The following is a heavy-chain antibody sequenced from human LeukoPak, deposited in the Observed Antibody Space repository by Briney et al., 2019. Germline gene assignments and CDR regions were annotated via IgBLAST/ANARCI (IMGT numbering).Heavy chain of an antibody. V-gene: IGHV4-61*02. CDR2: FYASGST. CDR1: GGSISSGGYF. J-gene: IGHJ3*02. D-gene: IGHD2-2*01. CDR3: ALGNCPTTGCYPGVAFDI. Sequence: PSQTLSLTCTVSGGSISSGGYFWSWIRQPAGKGLEWIGRFYASGSTNYNPSLQSRVTISVDTSKNQFSLKLTSVTAADTAVYYCALGNCPTTGCYPGVAFDIWGQGTMVTVSS.